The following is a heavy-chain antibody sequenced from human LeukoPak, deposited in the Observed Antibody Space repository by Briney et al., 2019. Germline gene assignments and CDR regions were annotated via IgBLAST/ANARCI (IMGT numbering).Heavy chain of an antibody. V-gene: IGHV4-59*01. CDR3: ARVSSRPGAYGDHFDY. D-gene: IGHD4-17*01. J-gene: IGHJ4*02. Sequence: PSETLSLTCPVSGGSITSYYWSWIRQSPGKGLEWIGYIYYSGSTNYNPSLKSRVTISVGTSKNQFSLKLSSVTAADTAVYYCARVSSRPGAYGDHFDYWGQGTLVTVSS. CDR2: IYYSGST. CDR1: GGSITSYY.